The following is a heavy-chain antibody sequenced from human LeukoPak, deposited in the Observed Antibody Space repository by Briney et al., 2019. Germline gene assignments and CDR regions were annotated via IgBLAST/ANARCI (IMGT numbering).Heavy chain of an antibody. D-gene: IGHD5-24*01. J-gene: IGHJ4*02. Sequence: PGGSPRLSCAASGFTFTRYAVTWVRQAPGKGLKWVCTTGISSVNTLCGDSVNGRFTISRDNSKNTLDLQMNNLRVDDTAVYYCATGDGIGKQPRAYYFDNWGQGTLVAVSS. CDR3: ATGDGIGKQPRAYYFDN. CDR1: GFTFTRYA. CDR2: TGISSVNT. V-gene: IGHV3-23*01.